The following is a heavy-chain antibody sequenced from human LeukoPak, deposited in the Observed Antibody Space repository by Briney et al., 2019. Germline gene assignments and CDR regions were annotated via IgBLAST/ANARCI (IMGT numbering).Heavy chain of an antibody. D-gene: IGHD1-26*01. CDR2: MNPNSGNT. J-gene: IGHJ6*03. Sequence: ASVKVSCKASGYTFTSYDINWVRQATGQGLEWMGWMNPNSGNTGYAQKFQGRVTMTRNTSISTAYMELSSLRSEDTAVHYCARGREPYYYYYMDVWGKGTTVTVSS. V-gene: IGHV1-8*01. CDR3: ARGREPYYYYYMDV. CDR1: GYTFTSYD.